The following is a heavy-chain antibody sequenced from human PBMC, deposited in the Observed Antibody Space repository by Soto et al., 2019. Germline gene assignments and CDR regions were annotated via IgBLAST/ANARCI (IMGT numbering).Heavy chain of an antibody. CDR1: GYTFTNYY. Sequence: GASVKVSCKASGYTFTNYYMHWVRQAPGQGLEWMGVINPGGGSAIYAQKVQGRVTMTRDTSTSTVYMELSSLRSEDTAVYFCARGVGDSSGLNYVFYWGQGTQVTVSS. CDR2: INPGGGSA. J-gene: IGHJ4*02. V-gene: IGHV1-46*01. D-gene: IGHD3-22*01. CDR3: ARGVGDSSGLNYVFY.